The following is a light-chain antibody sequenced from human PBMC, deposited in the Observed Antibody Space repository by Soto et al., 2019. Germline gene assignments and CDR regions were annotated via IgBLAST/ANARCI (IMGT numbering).Light chain of an antibody. CDR3: NSYTSTNALV. Sequence: QSVLTQPASVSGSPGQSITISCTGTSSDVGDYNYVSWYQQHPGKAPKLIIYGVSNRPSGISNRFSGSKSGNTASLTISGLQAEDEDDYYCNSYTSTNALVFGGGTKVTVL. J-gene: IGLJ2*01. CDR1: SSDVGDYNY. V-gene: IGLV2-14*01. CDR2: GVS.